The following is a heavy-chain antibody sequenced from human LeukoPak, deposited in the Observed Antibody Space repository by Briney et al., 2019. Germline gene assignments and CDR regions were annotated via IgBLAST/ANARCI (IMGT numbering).Heavy chain of an antibody. CDR2: IYTSGST. CDR3: ARASSKQLVRSTAFDI. D-gene: IGHD6-6*01. Sequence: TLSLTCTVSGGSISSGSYYWSWIRQPAGKGLEWIGRIYTSGSTNYNPSLKSRVTISVDTSKNQFSLKLSSVTAADTAVYYCARASSKQLVRSTAFDIWGQGTMVTVSS. CDR1: GGSISSGSYY. J-gene: IGHJ3*02. V-gene: IGHV4-61*02.